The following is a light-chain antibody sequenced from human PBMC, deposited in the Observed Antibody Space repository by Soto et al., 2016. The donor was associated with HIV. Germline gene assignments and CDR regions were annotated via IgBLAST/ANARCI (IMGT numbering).Light chain of an antibody. CDR3: QAWDSRTVV. Sequence: YEVTQTPSVSVSPGQTATIFCFGDNLGRKSVCWYRQKPGQSPELVIFQDTRRPSGVPDRFSGSNSENTATLTITETHYMDEAEYYCQAWDSRTVVFGGGTKLTVL. CDR2: QDT. CDR1: NLGRKS. J-gene: IGLJ2*01. V-gene: IGLV3-1*01.